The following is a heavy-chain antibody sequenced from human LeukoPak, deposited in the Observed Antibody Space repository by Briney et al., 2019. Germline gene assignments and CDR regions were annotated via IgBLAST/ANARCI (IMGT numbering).Heavy chain of an antibody. CDR1: GGSISSYY. V-gene: IGHV4-4*07. D-gene: IGHD3-3*01. J-gene: IGHJ4*02. CDR3: ARGPFYDFWSSYYFDY. CDR2: IYTSGST. Sequence: SETLSLTCTVSGGSISSYYWSWIRQPAGKGLEWIGRIYTSGSTNYNPSLKSRFTMSVDTSKNQFSLKLSSVTAADTAVYYCARGPFYDFWSSYYFDYWGQGTLVTVSS.